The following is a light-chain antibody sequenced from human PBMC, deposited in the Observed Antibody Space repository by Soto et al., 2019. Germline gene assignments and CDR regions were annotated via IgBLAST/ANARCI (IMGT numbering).Light chain of an antibody. CDR2: EVN. CDR3: SSYAGSSNV. CDR1: STDVGGYNF. Sequence: QSVLTQPASVSGSPGQSITISCTGTSTDVGGYNFVSWFQQRPGKAPKLMIYEVNNRPSGISNRFSGSKSGNTASLTISGLQAEDEADYYCSSYAGSSNVFGTGTKVTVL. V-gene: IGLV2-14*01. J-gene: IGLJ1*01.